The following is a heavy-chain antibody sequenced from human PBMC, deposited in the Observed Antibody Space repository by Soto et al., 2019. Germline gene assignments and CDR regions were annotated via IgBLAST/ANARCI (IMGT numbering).Heavy chain of an antibody. Sequence: SETLSLTCAVYGGSFSGYYWTWIRQAPGKGLEWIGEINHSGGTNYNSSLKSRVTISVDTSKNQFSLKLSSVTAADTAVYYCARGPLSAGYYYYYGMDVWGQGTTVTVSS. CDR3: ARGPLSAGYYYYYGMDV. V-gene: IGHV4-34*01. CDR2: INHSGGT. J-gene: IGHJ6*02. CDR1: GGSFSGYY.